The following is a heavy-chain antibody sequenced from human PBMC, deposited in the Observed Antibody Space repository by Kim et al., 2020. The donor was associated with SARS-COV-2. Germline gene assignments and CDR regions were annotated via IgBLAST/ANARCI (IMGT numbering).Heavy chain of an antibody. Sequence: SETLSLTCAVYGGSFSGYYWSWIRQPPGKGLEWIGEINHSGSTNYNPSLKSRVTISVDTSKNQFSLKLSSVTAADTAVYYCARATVVTPYFGCLDYWGQGTLVTVSS. J-gene: IGHJ4*02. D-gene: IGHD4-17*01. CDR3: ARATVVTPYFGCLDY. V-gene: IGHV4-34*01. CDR2: INHSGST. CDR1: GGSFSGYY.